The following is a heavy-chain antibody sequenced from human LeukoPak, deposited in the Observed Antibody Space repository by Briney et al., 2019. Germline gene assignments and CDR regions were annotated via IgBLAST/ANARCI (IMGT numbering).Heavy chain of an antibody. D-gene: IGHD2-15*01. V-gene: IGHV3-72*01. CDR3: ARENRGYCSGDGCYSIFHFDY. CDR1: GFTFSNAW. Sequence: GGSLRLSCAASGFTFSNAWMNWVRQAPGKGLEWVGRTRDKANSYTTEYAASVNGRFTISRDDSKNSLYLQMNSLKTEDTAVYYCARENRGYCSGDGCYSIFHFDYWGQGTLVTVSS. J-gene: IGHJ4*02. CDR2: TRDKANSYTT.